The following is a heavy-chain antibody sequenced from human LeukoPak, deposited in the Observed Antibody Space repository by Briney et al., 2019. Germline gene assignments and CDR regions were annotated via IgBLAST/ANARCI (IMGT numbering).Heavy chain of an antibody. D-gene: IGHD2-2*02. J-gene: IGHJ4*01. CDR2: MNPDSCNT. CDR3: ARGSHRGYCTTSNCYTVDY. Sequence: GASVKVSCKAARYTFTSYDINWVRQAPGQGLEWMGWMNPDSCNTGYAQKFHGRVSMPSNTSIGTAYMELGGLISDDTAVYFCARGSHRGYCTTSNCYTVDYWGQGTLVSVSS. V-gene: IGHV1-8*01. CDR1: RYTFTSYD.